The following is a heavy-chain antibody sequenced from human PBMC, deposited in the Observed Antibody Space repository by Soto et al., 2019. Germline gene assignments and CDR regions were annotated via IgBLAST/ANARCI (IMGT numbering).Heavy chain of an antibody. D-gene: IGHD6-6*01. CDR2: IDPSDSYT. Sequence: VEYLKISCKGSGYSFTSYWISWVRQMPAKGMEWMGRIDPSDSYTNYSPSFQGHVTISADKSISTAYLQWSSLKASDTAMYYCARLNSSVHQHNYYCYCMDVWGQGTTVTVSS. CDR3: ARLNSSVHQHNYYCYCMDV. V-gene: IGHV5-10-1*01. CDR1: GYSFTSYW. J-gene: IGHJ6*02.